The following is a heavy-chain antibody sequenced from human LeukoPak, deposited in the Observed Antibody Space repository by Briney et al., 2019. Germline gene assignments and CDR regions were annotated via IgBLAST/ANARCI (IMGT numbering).Heavy chain of an antibody. CDR3: AHSQVFSYGSFHDAYDI. V-gene: IGHV2-5*02. J-gene: IGHJ3*02. CDR1: GVSLSTSGVG. D-gene: IGHD5-18*01. CDR2: IYWDDDS. Sequence: ESGPTLVNPTQTLTLTCSLSGVSLSTSGVGVGWIRQPPGKALEWLALIYWDDDSRYSPSLKSRLTIAKDTSKNQEVLTLTNMDSVDTATYYCAHSQVFSYGSFHDAYDIWGLGMLVTVSS.